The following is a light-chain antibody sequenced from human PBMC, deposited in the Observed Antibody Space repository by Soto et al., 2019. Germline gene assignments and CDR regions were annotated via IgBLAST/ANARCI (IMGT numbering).Light chain of an antibody. V-gene: IGKV1-8*01. CDR1: QHISSY. J-gene: IGKJ4*01. CDR2: AAS. CDR3: QQYYTFPLT. Sequence: AIRVTMSPAALSASTRDSVTITCRASQHISSYLALYQQKPGKAPNLLIYAASTLQSGVPSRFSGSVSGTDFTLTITYLQSEDIATYFCQQYYTFPLTFGGGTKVDIK.